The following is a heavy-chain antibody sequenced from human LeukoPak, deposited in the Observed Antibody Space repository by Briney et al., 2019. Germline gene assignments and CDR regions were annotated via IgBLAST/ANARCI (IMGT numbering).Heavy chain of an antibody. CDR2: IYSGGST. Sequence: GGSLRLSCAASEFTFSSYSMSWVRQAPGKGLEWVSIIYSGGSTYYADSVKGRFTISRDNSKNTLHLQMSSLRVEDTAVYYCANEDSSGYYYWGQGTLVTVSS. CDR3: ANEDSSGYYY. V-gene: IGHV3-53*01. CDR1: EFTFSSYS. D-gene: IGHD3-22*01. J-gene: IGHJ4*02.